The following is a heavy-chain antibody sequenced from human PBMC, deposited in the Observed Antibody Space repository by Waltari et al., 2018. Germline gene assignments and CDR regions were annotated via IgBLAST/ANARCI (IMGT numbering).Heavy chain of an antibody. V-gene: IGHV4-4*02. Sequence: QVQLQESGPGLVKPSGTLSLTCAVSGGSISSSNWWSWVRQPPGKGLEWIGEIYHSGSTNYNPSLKIRVTISVDKSKNQFSLKLSSVTAADTAVYYCARDQGVGRDGYNFDYWGQGTLVTVSS. CDR1: GGSISSSNW. D-gene: IGHD5-12*01. J-gene: IGHJ4*02. CDR2: IYHSGST. CDR3: ARDQGVGRDGYNFDY.